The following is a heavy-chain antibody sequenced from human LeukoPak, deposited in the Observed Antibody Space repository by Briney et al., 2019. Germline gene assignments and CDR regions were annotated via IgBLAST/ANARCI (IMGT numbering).Heavy chain of an antibody. V-gene: IGHV3-72*01. CDR3: SAAVGTDFYDYGMDV. D-gene: IGHD6-13*01. J-gene: IGHJ6*02. CDR1: GFTFSDHY. CDR2: TRNKANSYTT. Sequence: GGSLRLSCAASGFTFSDHYMDWVRQAPGKGLEWVGRTRNKANSYTTEYAASVKGRFTISRDDSKNSLYLQMNSLKTEDTAVYYCSAAVGTDFYDYGMDVWGQGTTVTVSS.